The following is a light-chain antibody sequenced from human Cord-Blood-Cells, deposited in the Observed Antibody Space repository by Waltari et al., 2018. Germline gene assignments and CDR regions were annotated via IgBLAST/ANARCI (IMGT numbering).Light chain of an antibody. V-gene: IGKV3-15*01. CDR2: GAS. CDR1: QSVSRN. CDR3: QQYNNWPPYT. Sequence: EILMTQSPAARSVSPGERATLPCRSSQSVSRNLAWYQQKPGQAPRLLIYGASTRATGIPARFSGSGSGTEFTLTISSLQSEDFAVYYCQQYNNWPPYTFGQGTKLEIK. J-gene: IGKJ2*01.